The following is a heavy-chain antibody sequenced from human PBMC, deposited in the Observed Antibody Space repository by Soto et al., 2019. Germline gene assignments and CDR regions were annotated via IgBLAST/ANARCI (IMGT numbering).Heavy chain of an antibody. Sequence: GGSLRLSCAASGFTFSSYWMSWVRQAPGKGLEWVANIKQDGSEKYYVDSVKGRFTISRDNAKNSLYLQMNSLRAEDTAVYYCARDFKAPNDAWAFDSWGQGTLVTVSS. CDR3: ARDFKAPNDAWAFDS. CDR2: IKQDGSEK. CDR1: GFTFSSYW. J-gene: IGHJ4*02. D-gene: IGHD3-16*01. V-gene: IGHV3-7*05.